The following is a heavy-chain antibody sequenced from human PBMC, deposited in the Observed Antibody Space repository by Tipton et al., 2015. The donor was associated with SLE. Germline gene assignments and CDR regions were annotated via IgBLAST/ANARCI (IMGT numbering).Heavy chain of an antibody. J-gene: IGHJ4*02. D-gene: IGHD3-22*01. V-gene: IGHV3-7*01. Sequence: SLRLSCVASGFTFSSHYMTWVRQPPGKGLVWVANIREDGGEANYVDSVRGRFIISRDNAKNALYLQMNSLRAEDTAVYYCAREADSSGYYLDYWGQGTLVTVSS. CDR2: IREDGGEA. CDR3: AREADSSGYYLDY. CDR1: GFTFSSHY.